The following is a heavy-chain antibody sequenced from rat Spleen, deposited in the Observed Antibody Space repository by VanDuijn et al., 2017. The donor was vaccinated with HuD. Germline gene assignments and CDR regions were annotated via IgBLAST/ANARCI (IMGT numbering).Heavy chain of an antibody. CDR3: AGHGGLRNWFAY. CDR1: GFTFSDYY. CDR2: ISYDGSST. Sequence: EVRLVESDGGLVQPGRSLKLSCAASGFTFSDYYMAWVRQAPTKGLEWVATISYDGSSTYYRDSVKGRFTVSRDDAKSTLYLQMDSLRSEDTATYYCAGHGGLRNWFAYWGQGTLVTVSS. V-gene: IGHV5-29*01. J-gene: IGHJ3*01.